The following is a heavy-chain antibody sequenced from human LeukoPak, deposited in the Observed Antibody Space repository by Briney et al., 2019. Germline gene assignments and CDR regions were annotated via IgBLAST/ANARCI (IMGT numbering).Heavy chain of an antibody. CDR2: IYYSGST. CDR3: ARQNWNYATYFDY. CDR1: GGSISSSSYY. Sequence: SETLSLTCTVSGGSISSSSYYWGWIRQPPGKGLEWIGSIYYSGSTYYNPSLKSRVTISVDTSKNQFSLKLSSVTAADTAVYYCARQNWNYATYFDYWGQGTLVTVSS. D-gene: IGHD1-7*01. V-gene: IGHV4-39*01. J-gene: IGHJ4*02.